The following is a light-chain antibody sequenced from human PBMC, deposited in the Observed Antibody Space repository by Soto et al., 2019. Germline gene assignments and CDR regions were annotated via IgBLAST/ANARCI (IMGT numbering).Light chain of an antibody. CDR3: QQRRSWPWLT. V-gene: IGKV3-11*01. Sequence: EIVLTQSPATLSLSPGERATLSCRATHSVNNYLAWYQQKPGQAPRLLIFDVSNRTTGIPARFSGSGSGTDFTLTISSLEPEDSAVYFCQQRRSWPWLTIGGGTRVEIK. CDR1: HSVNNY. J-gene: IGKJ4*01. CDR2: DVS.